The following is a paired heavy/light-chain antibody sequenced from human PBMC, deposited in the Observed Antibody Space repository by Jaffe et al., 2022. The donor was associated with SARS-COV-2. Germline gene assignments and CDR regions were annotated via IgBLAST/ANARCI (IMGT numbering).Light chain of an antibody. Sequence: QSALTQPASVSGSPGQSITISCTGTSNDLGAYNYVSWYQQHPGKAPKLLIYEVSNRPSGVPDRFSGSKSGNTASLTISGLQAEDEAHYYCNSYTTTNIKFGGGTKLTVL. CDR3: NSYTTTNIK. CDR1: SNDLGAYNY. J-gene: IGLJ3*02. V-gene: IGLV2-14*01. CDR2: EVS.
Heavy chain of an antibody. D-gene: IGHD2-15*01. V-gene: IGHV3-23*01. J-gene: IGHJ4*02. CDR3: AKETTPIIVITQFDY. CDR2: ITGSGDKT. CDR1: GFSFSTYG. Sequence: EVQLLESGGGLVQPGGSLRLSCAASGFSFSTYGMSWVRQAPGKGLEWVSAITGSGDKTWHADSVTGRFTTSRDNSKNTVYLQMNNLRAEDTALYYCAKETTPIIVITQFDYWGQGTPVTVSS.